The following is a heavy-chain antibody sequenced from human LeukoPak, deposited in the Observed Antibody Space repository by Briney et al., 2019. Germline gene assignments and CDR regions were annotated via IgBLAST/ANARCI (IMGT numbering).Heavy chain of an antibody. Sequence: SVKVSCKASGGTFSSYAISWVRQAPGQGLEWMGGVIPIFGTANYAQKFQGRVTITADESTSTAYMELSSLRSEDTAVYYCARGQEMATIIATWGQETLVTASS. J-gene: IGHJ5*02. CDR1: GGTFSSYA. CDR3: ARGQEMATIIAT. CDR2: VIPIFGTA. D-gene: IGHD5-24*01. V-gene: IGHV1-69*13.